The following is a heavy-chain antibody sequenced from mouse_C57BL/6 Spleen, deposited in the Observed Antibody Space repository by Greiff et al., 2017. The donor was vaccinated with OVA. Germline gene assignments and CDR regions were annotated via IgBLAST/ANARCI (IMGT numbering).Heavy chain of an antibody. V-gene: IGHV1-74*01. CDR3: AIEIGLRRQYYLDY. D-gene: IGHD2-2*01. CDR2: IHPSDSDT. J-gene: IGHJ2*01. CDR1: GYTFTSYW. Sequence: QVQLQQPGAELVKPGASVKVSCKASGYTFTSYWMHWVQQRPGQGLEWIGRIHPSDSDTNYNPKITGMATLTGDTSSSTAYMQLSSRTSDDAAVYYCAIEIGLRRQYYLDYWGQGTTLTVSS.